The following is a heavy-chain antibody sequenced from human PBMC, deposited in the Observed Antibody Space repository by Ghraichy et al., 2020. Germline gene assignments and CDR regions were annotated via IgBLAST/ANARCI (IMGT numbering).Heavy chain of an antibody. CDR1: GFTFNSYA. V-gene: IGHV3-23*01. J-gene: IGHJ2*01. Sequence: GGSLRLSCAASGFTFNSYAMGWVRQAPGKGLEWVSTINEHGRATYYAASVKGRFTISRDNSRDTLFLQVNSLRFDDTAVYYCAEEGRPYSGGGYFDLWGRGTLVTVSS. CDR3: AEEGRPYSGGGYFDL. D-gene: IGHD5-18*01. CDR2: INEHGRAT.